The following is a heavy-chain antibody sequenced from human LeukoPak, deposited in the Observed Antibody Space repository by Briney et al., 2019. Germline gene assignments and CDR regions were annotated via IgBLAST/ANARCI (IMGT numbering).Heavy chain of an antibody. CDR3: VKGIVVVTARAFDY. V-gene: IGHV3-64D*06. J-gene: IGHJ4*02. CDR2: ISSNGGST. Sequence: GGSLRLPCSASGSTFSSYAMHWVRQAPGKGLEYVSAISSNGGSTYYADSVKGRFTISRDNSKNTLYLQMSSLRPEDTAVYYCVKGIVVVTARAFDYWGQGTLVTVSS. D-gene: IGHD2-21*02. CDR1: GSTFSSYA.